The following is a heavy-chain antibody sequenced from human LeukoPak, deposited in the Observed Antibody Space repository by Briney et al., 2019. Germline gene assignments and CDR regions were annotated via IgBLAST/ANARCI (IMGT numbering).Heavy chain of an antibody. D-gene: IGHD3-16*01. CDR2: IPYDGSNK. V-gene: IGHV3-30*02. J-gene: IGHJ4*02. CDR3: AKHGGFGFDY. Sequence: GGSLRLSCAASGFTFSNHGMHWVRQAPGKGLEWVAFIPYDGSNKYYADSVKGRFTISKDNSKNRVYLQMNSLRAEDTAVYYCAKHGGFGFDYWGQGTLVTVSS. CDR1: GFTFSNHG.